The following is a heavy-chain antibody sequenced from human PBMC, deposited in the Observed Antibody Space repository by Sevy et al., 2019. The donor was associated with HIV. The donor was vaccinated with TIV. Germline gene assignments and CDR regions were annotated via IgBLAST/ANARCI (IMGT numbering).Heavy chain of an antibody. Sequence: SETLSLTCTVSGGSISSYYWSWIRQPAGKGLEWIGRIYTSGSTNYNPSLKSRVTMSVDTSKNQFSLKLSSVTAADTAVYYCARDHQIISLYSIGWDYYGMDVWGQGTTVTVSS. CDR3: ARDHQIISLYSIGWDYYGMDV. V-gene: IGHV4-4*07. CDR2: IYTSGST. D-gene: IGHD6-19*01. CDR1: GGSISSYY. J-gene: IGHJ6*02.